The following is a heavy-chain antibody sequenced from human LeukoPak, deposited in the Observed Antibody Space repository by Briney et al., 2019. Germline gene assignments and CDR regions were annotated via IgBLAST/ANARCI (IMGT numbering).Heavy chain of an antibody. D-gene: IGHD3-16*01. CDR2: ISSSGSTI. Sequence: PGGSLRLSCAASGFTFSSYEMNWVRQAPGKGLEWVSYISSSGSTIYYADSVKGRFTISRDNAKNSLYLQMNSLRAEDTAVYYCARDGGTLNWFDPWGQGTLVTVSS. CDR3: ARDGGTLNWFDP. J-gene: IGHJ5*02. CDR1: GFTFSSYE. V-gene: IGHV3-48*03.